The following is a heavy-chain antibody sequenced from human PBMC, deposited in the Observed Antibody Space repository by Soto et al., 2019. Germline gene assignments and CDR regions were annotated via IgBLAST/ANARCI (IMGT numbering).Heavy chain of an antibody. CDR2: ISSSSSYT. Sequence: QVQLVESGGGLVKPGGSLRLSCAASGFTFSDYYMSWIRQAPGKGLEWVSYISSSSSYTNYADSMKGRFTISRDNAKNSLYLQMNSLRAEDTAVYYCARTRGSYNFDYWGQGTLVTVSS. CDR3: ARTRGSYNFDY. J-gene: IGHJ4*02. V-gene: IGHV3-11*06. D-gene: IGHD1-26*01. CDR1: GFTFSDYY.